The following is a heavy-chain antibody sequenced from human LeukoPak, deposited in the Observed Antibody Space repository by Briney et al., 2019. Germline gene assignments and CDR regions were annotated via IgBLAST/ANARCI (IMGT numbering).Heavy chain of an antibody. CDR3: ARDSSEWFGEYLDY. D-gene: IGHD3-10*01. CDR2: IWYDGSNK. V-gene: IGHV3-33*01. J-gene: IGHJ4*02. CDR1: GFTFSSYG. Sequence: GRSLRLSCAASGFTFSSYGMHWVRQAPGKGLERAAVIWYDGSNKYYADSVKGRFTISRDNSKNTLYLQMNSLRAEDTAVYYCARDSSEWFGEYLDYWGQGTLVTVSS.